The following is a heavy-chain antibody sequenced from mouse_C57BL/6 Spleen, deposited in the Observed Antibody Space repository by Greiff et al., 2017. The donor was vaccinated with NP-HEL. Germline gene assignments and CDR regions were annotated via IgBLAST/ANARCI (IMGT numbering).Heavy chain of an antibody. CDR1: GYTFTSYW. V-gene: IGHV1-64*01. Sequence: QVQLQQPGAELVKPGASVKLSCTASGYTFTSYWMHWVKQRPGQGLEWIGMIHPNSGSTNYNEKFKSKATLTVDKSSSTAYMQLSSLTSEDSAVYYCARRDYGSPFAYWGQGTLVTVSA. D-gene: IGHD1-1*01. CDR2: IHPNSGST. J-gene: IGHJ3*01. CDR3: ARRDYGSPFAY.